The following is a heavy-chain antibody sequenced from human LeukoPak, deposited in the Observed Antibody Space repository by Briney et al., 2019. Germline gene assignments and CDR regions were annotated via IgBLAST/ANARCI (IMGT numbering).Heavy chain of an antibody. CDR3: ARDGPMGGMDV. V-gene: IGHV4-59*01. CDR1: GGSISGYY. CDR2: IYYSGST. Sequence: SETLSLTCTVSGGSISGYYWSWIRQPPGKGLEWIGYIYYSGSTKYNASLKSRVTISVDRSKNQFSLKLSSVTAADTAVYYCARDGPMGGMDVWGQGTTVTVSS. D-gene: IGHD1-26*01. J-gene: IGHJ6*01.